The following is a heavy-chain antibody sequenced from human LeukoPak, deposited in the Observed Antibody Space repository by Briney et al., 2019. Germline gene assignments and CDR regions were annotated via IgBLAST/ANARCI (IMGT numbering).Heavy chain of an antibody. Sequence: GASVKVSCKASGYSFTGYYIHWVRQAPGQGLEWMGWINPKNGATVYAQAFQGRVTLTRDTSTSTAYMQVNSLRSGDTAVYYCARDRLLSGSHWFDPWGQGTPVTVSS. CDR1: GYSFTGYY. CDR3: ARDRLLSGSHWFDP. CDR2: INPKNGAT. V-gene: IGHV1-2*02. J-gene: IGHJ5*02. D-gene: IGHD1-1*01.